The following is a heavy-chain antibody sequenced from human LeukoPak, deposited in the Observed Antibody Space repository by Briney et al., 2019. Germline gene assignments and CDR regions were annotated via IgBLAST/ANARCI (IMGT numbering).Heavy chain of an antibody. J-gene: IGHJ4*02. D-gene: IGHD3-16*02. V-gene: IGHV3-23*01. Sequence: GGSLRLSCAASGFTFGSYAMSWVRQAPGKGLEWGSIISGIGGSTSYADSVKGRFTFSRGNSKNTLYLEMNSLRAEDTAVYFCAKDKDYVWGGYRYMGSFDYWGQGTLVTVSS. CDR1: GFTFGSYA. CDR3: AKDKDYVWGGYRYMGSFDY. CDR2: ISGIGGST.